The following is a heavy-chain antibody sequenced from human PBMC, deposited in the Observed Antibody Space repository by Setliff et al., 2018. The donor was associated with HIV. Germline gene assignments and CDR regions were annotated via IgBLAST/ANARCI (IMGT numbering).Heavy chain of an antibody. V-gene: IGHV4-34*01. CDR1: GGSLSSYY. Sequence: LSLTCVAYGGSLSSYYWNWIRQTPGKGLEWIGEIHPTGHINYNPSYKSRVTVSLDTSKIQFSLRLNSVTAADTGVYYCAAFDSGRDVWGQGTLVTVSS. CDR3: AAFDSGRDV. J-gene: IGHJ4*02. D-gene: IGHD6-19*01. CDR2: IHPTGHI.